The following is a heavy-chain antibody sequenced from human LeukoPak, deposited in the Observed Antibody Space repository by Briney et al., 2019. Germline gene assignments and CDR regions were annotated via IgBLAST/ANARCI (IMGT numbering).Heavy chain of an antibody. CDR3: TRVGYCATTSCRTAFDI. V-gene: IGHV3-23*01. Sequence: GGSLRLSCAASGFSFNNYALSWVRQAPGKGLEWVSAISGSGGGTYYADSVKGRFTISRDNAKNTLYLQMNSLRAEDTAVYFCTRVGYCATTSCRTAFDIWGQGTMVTVSS. CDR2: ISGSGGGT. D-gene: IGHD2-2*01. CDR1: GFSFNNYA. J-gene: IGHJ3*02.